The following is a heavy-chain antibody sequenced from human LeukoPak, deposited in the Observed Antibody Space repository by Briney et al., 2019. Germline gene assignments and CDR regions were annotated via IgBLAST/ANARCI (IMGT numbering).Heavy chain of an antibody. CDR2: IYYSGST. V-gene: IGHV4-59*01. CDR1: GGSISSYY. CDR3: ARDRYYYGSGSYVFDY. D-gene: IGHD3-10*01. J-gene: IGHJ4*02. Sequence: SETLSLTCTVSGGSISSYYWSWIRQPPGKGLEWIGYIYYSGSTNYNPSLKSRVTISVDTSKNQFSLKLSSVTAADTAVYYCARDRYYYGSGSYVFDYWGQGTLVTVSS.